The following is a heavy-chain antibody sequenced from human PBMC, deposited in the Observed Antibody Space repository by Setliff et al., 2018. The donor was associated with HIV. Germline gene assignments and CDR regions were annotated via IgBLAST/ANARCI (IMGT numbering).Heavy chain of an antibody. V-gene: IGHV4-34*01. CDR1: GGSLSNYY. D-gene: IGHD4-17*01. J-gene: IGHJ4*02. CDR3: ASFFVTTVTNQDY. Sequence: PSETLSLTCTVYGGSLSNYYTNWIRQPPGKGLEWIGELSPSGTTRSNPSLQSRVTISLDTSNNQFSLKLTSVTAADTAMYYCASFFVTTVTNQDYWGQGTSVTVTS. CDR2: LSPSGTT.